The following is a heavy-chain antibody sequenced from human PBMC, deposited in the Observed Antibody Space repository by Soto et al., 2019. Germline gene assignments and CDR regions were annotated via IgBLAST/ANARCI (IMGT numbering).Heavy chain of an antibody. Sequence: PGGSLRLSCAASGFTFSSYSMNWVRQAPGKGLEWVSYISSSSSTIYYADSVKGRFTISRDNAKNSLYLQMNSLRAEDTAVYYCATPGLTMVAGFGKFAYWGQGTLVTVSS. V-gene: IGHV3-48*01. CDR3: ATPGLTMVAGFGKFAY. CDR2: ISSSSSTI. D-gene: IGHD3-10*01. J-gene: IGHJ4*02. CDR1: GFTFSSYS.